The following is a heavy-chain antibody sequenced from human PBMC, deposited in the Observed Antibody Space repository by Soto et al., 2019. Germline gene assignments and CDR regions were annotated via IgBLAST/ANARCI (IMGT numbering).Heavy chain of an antibody. J-gene: IGHJ5*02. CDR3: AKNQGVELVPLATVDWFDP. D-gene: IGHD1-26*01. CDR2: ISGSGFKP. Sequence: GGSLRLSCAASGFIFEKFGMSWVRQAPGKGLEWISSISGSGFKPYYADSVKGRFTISRDNSKSTVYRELNNLSAEDTAVYHCAKNQGVELVPLATVDWFDPWGQGSVVTVSS. V-gene: IGHV3-23*01. CDR1: GFIFEKFG.